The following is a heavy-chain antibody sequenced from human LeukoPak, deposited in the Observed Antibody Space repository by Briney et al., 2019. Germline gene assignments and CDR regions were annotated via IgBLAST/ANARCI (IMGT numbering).Heavy chain of an antibody. Sequence: GGSLRLPCAASGFTFSSYAMSRVRQAPGKGLEWVSAISGSGGSTYYADSVKGRFTISRDNSKNTLYLQMNSLRAEDTAVYYCAKGQDYVNYFDYWGQGTLVTVSS. CDR3: AKGQDYVNYFDY. D-gene: IGHD4-17*01. CDR2: ISGSGGST. CDR1: GFTFSSYA. V-gene: IGHV3-23*01. J-gene: IGHJ4*02.